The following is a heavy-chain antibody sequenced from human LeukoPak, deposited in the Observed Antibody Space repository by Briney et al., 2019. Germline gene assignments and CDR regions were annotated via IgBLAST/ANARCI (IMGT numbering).Heavy chain of an antibody. CDR2: IYSGGTT. CDR3: ASRGYSYGSVFDY. J-gene: IGHJ4*02. CDR1: GFTVNSNY. D-gene: IGHD5-18*01. V-gene: IGHV3-66*01. Sequence: PEGSLRLSCAASGFTVNSNYMSWVRQAPGKGLEWVSVIYSGGTTDHADSVKGRFTASRDNSKNTLYLQMNSLRAEDTATYYCASRGYSYGSVFDYWGQGILVTVSS.